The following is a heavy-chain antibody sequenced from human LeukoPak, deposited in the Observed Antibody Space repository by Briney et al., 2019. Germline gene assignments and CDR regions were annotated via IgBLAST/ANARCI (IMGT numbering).Heavy chain of an antibody. V-gene: IGHV4-4*07. Sequence: SETLSLTCTVSGGSISSYYWSWIRQPAGKGLEWIGRIYTSGSTNYNPSLKSRVTMSVDTSKNQFSLKLNSVTAADTAVYFCVCNTGYYSGAQVDYWGQGTLVTVPS. CDR3: VCNTGYYSGAQVDY. CDR1: GGSISSYY. J-gene: IGHJ4*02. CDR2: IYTSGST. D-gene: IGHD3-22*01.